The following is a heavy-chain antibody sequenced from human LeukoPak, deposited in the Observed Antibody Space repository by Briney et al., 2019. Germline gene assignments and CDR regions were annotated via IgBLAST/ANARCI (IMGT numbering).Heavy chain of an antibody. Sequence: GGSLRLSRAASGFTFSTYAMTWVRQAPGKGLEWVSGINSNGDEIYYAGSVRGRFTTSRDNSNNALYLQMDSLRTEDTAVYYCANWIGSSSRDYWGQGTLVTVSS. CDR2: INSNGDEI. CDR1: GFTFSTYA. CDR3: ANWIGSSSRDY. J-gene: IGHJ4*02. V-gene: IGHV3-23*01. D-gene: IGHD6-6*01.